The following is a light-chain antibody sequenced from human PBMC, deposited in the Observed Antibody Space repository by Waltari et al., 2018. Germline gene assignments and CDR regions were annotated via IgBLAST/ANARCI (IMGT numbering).Light chain of an antibody. Sequence: QSALTQPASVSGTPGQSITISCSGTTSDVGSYDLVSWYQHHPGEAPNLLICEVFKRPPDTSGRFSGAKSGSTASLTISGLQPEDEADYYCCSYAGRGTYVFGSGTKVTVL. CDR1: TSDVGSYDL. CDR3: CSYAGRGTYV. J-gene: IGLJ1*01. V-gene: IGLV2-23*02. CDR2: EVF.